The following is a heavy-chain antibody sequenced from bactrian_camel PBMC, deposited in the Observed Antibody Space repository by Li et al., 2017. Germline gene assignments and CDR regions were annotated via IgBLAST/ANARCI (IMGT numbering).Heavy chain of an antibody. D-gene: IGHD2*01. Sequence: HVQLVESGGGSVQAGGALNLSCEVSGYTFNRNCMGWFRQRPGEEREKVATVYTGGGTTDYADSVKGRFTISQDKVKEAVYLQMNSLKLEDAAMYYCAAGRPYGRFGHRKCGGPDDFDYWGQGTQVTVS. CDR3: AAGRPYGRFGHRKCGGPDDFDY. CDR1: GYTFNRNC. CDR2: VYTGGGTT. V-gene: IGHV3S1*01. J-gene: IGHJ6*01.